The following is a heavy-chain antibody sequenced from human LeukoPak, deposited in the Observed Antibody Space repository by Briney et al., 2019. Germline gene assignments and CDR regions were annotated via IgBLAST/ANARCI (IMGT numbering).Heavy chain of an antibody. Sequence: GESLKISCKGSGYSFTSCWIGWVRQMPGKGLEWMGIINPGDSETRYSPSFQGQVTISVDKSISTAYLQWSGLKASDTAMYYCARHPQYGSGTYLFDYWGQGTLVTVSS. V-gene: IGHV5-51*01. CDR2: INPGDSET. CDR3: ARHPQYGSGTYLFDY. J-gene: IGHJ4*02. CDR1: GYSFTSCW. D-gene: IGHD3-10*01.